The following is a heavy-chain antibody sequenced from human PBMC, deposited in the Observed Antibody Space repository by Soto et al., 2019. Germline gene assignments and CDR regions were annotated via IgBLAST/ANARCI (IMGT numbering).Heavy chain of an antibody. CDR3: ARSLLQGDF. CDR2: INPNGGST. J-gene: IGHJ4*02. Sequence: QVQLVQSGAEVKKPGASVKISCKASGYTFIHYYIHWVRQGPGQGLEWMPIINPNGGSTNYAQKFQGRVTVTSDTSTTTVSMELNSLESDDTAVYFCARSLLQGDFWGQGTLVTVSS. CDR1: GYTFIHYY. D-gene: IGHD2-21*01. V-gene: IGHV1-46*01.